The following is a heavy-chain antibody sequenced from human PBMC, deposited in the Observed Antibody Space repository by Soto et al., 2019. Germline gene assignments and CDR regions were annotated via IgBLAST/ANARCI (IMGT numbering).Heavy chain of an antibody. CDR2: IMPVFRTT. CDR3: ARDNDRPQLGGNYYYILDV. J-gene: IGHJ6*02. CDR1: GGTFRTAA. Sequence: QVQLEQSGAEVKKPGSSVKVSCKASGGTFRTAAISWVRQAPGQGLEWMGGIMPVFRTTDYARKFQGRVTITADESTNTAYMELSGPRSDDTAVYYCARDNDRPQLGGNYYYILDVWGQGTTITVSS. D-gene: IGHD2-8*01. V-gene: IGHV1-69*12.